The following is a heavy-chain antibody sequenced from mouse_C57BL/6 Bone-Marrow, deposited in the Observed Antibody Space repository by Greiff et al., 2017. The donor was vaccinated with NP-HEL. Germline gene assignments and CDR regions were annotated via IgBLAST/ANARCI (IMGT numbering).Heavy chain of an antibody. Sequence: VQLQQSGAELVKPGASVNLSCKASGSTFTSYLMHWVKQRTGRGLEWIGRIDPNSGGTQYNEKFKSKTTQTVDKPSSTAYMQLHGLTSEDSADNDGAKYDEGSSTCDYWGQGTTITVSS. D-gene: IGHD1-1*01. CDR2: IDPNSGGT. CDR1: GSTFTSYL. V-gene: IGHV1-72*01. CDR3: AKYDEGSSTCDY. J-gene: IGHJ2*01.